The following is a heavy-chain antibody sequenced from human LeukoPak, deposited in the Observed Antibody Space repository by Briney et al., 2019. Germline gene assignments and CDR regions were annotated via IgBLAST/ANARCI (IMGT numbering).Heavy chain of an antibody. Sequence: GGSLRLFCAASGFTFSSYAMHWVRQAPGKGLEWVAVISYDGSNKYYADSVKGRFTISRDNSKNTLYLQMNSPRAEDTAVYYCARWPSVREVNWFDPWGQGTLVTVSS. CDR1: GFTFSSYA. CDR2: ISYDGSNK. CDR3: ARWPSVREVNWFDP. J-gene: IGHJ5*02. D-gene: IGHD1-1*01. V-gene: IGHV3-30*04.